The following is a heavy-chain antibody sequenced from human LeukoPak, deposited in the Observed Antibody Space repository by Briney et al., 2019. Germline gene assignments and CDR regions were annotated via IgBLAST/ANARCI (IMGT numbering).Heavy chain of an antibody. D-gene: IGHD6-19*01. V-gene: IGHV3-23*01. J-gene: IGHJ5*02. CDR3: MKAVTGPNSPYDL. CDR1: GFTFSTYA. Sequence: TGGSLRLSCAASGFTFSTYAMSWVRQAPGKGLEWVSTIGASGSGTYYAGSVKGRFTVSRDNSRNTLSLQMNSLSADDRALYYCMKAVTGPNSPYDLWGQGTLVTVSS. CDR2: IGASGSGT.